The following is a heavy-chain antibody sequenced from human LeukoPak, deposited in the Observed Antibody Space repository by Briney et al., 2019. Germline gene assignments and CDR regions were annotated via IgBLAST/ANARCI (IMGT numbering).Heavy chain of an antibody. Sequence: ASVKVSCKASGYTFTSYGISWVRQAPGQGLEWMGRIIPILGIANYAQKFQGRVTITADKSTSTAYMELSSLRSEDTAVYYCARPDSSGYYRRDAFDIWGQGTMVTVSS. CDR3: ARPDSSGYYRRDAFDI. J-gene: IGHJ3*02. D-gene: IGHD3-22*01. CDR2: IIPILGIA. CDR1: GYTFTSYG. V-gene: IGHV1-69*04.